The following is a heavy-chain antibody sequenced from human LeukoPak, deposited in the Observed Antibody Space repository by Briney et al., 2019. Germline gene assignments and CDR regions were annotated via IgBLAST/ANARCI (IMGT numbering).Heavy chain of an antibody. D-gene: IGHD3-22*01. CDR2: IYPGDSDT. V-gene: IGHV5-51*01. J-gene: IGHJ3*01. CDR1: GYSFTNYW. CDR3: AATYYYDNSGYLGYAFDF. Sequence: GESLKISCKGSGYSFTNYWIGWVRQMPGKGLEWMGIIYPGDSDTTYSPSFQGQVTISGDKSITTAYLQWSSLKASDTAMYYCAATYYYDNSGYLGYAFDFWGQGTMVTVSS.